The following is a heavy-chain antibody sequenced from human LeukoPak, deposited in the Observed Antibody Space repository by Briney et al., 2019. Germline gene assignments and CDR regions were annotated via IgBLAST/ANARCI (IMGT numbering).Heavy chain of an antibody. CDR3: ARDSLDGWGYDLDYFDY. CDR1: GVSISGSNSY. D-gene: IGHD5-12*01. V-gene: IGHV4-61*05. Sequence: SETLSLTCTVSGVSISGSNSYWGWIRQPPGKGLEWIGYIYYSGSTNYNPSLKSRVTISVDTSKNQFSLKLSSVTAADTAVYYCARDSLDGWGYDLDYFDYWGQGTLVTVSS. CDR2: IYYSGST. J-gene: IGHJ4*02.